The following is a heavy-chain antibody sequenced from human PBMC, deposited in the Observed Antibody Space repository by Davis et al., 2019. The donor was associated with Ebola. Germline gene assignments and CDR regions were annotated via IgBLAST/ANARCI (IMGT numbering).Heavy chain of an antibody. D-gene: IGHD3-16*02. CDR1: GGSFSGYY. CDR3: ARSRRYDYVWGSYRYKEWFDP. V-gene: IGHV4-30-4*08. J-gene: IGHJ5*02. CDR2: IHYSGST. Sequence: MPSETLSLTCPVYGGSFSGYYWSWIRQLPGKCLEWIGYIHYSGSTYYNPSLKSRVTISVDTSKNQFSLKLSSVTAADTAVYYCARSRRYDYVWGSYRYKEWFDPWGQGTLVTVSS.